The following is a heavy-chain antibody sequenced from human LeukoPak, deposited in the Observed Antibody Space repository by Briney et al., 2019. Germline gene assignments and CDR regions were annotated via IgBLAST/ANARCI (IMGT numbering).Heavy chain of an antibody. CDR2: IYYSGST. J-gene: IGHJ5*02. Sequence: SETLSLTCTVSGGSISSYYWSWIRQPPGKGLEWIGYIYYSGSTNYNPSLKSRVTISVDTSKNQFSLKLTSVTAAGTAVYFCARGGYYGSGNDFRFDPWGQGTLVTVSS. V-gene: IGHV4-59*01. CDR3: ARGGYYGSGNDFRFDP. D-gene: IGHD3-10*01. CDR1: GGSISSYY.